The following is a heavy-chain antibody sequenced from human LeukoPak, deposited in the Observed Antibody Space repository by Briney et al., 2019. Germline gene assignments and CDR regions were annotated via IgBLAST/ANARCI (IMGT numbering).Heavy chain of an antibody. CDR2: IYCSGST. CDR3: ARCGEWELRHHFDY. V-gene: IGHV4-39*01. Sequence: WIRQPPGKGLEWIGSIYCSGSTYYNPSLKSRVTISVDTSKNQFSLKLSSVTAADTAVYYCARCGEWELRHHFDYWGQGTLVTVSS. D-gene: IGHD1-26*01. J-gene: IGHJ4*02.